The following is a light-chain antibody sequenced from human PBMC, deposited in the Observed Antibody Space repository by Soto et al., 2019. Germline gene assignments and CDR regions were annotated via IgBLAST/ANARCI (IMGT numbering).Light chain of an antibody. CDR1: QRFSRC. CDR2: DAS. CDR3: QQRSNWPPWIT. V-gene: IGKV3-11*01. Sequence: PQSSPTLTVAPGERATLSCRAIQRFSRCLDWYQQKPGQAPRLLIYDASNRATGIPAKFSGSGSGTDFTLTISSLEPEDAAVYYCQQRSNWPPWITFGQRTRLEI. J-gene: IGKJ5*01.